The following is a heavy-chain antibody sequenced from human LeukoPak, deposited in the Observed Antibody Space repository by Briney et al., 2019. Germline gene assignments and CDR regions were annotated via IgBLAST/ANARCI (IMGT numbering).Heavy chain of an antibody. CDR2: IIPIFGTA. V-gene: IGHV1-69*05. CDR3: TRNTAGARYFQR. CDR1: GGTFSSYA. Sequence: GASVKVSCKASGGTFSSYAISWVRQAPGQGLEWMGGIIPIFGTANYAQKFQGRVTMTRNTSVSTAYMELSSLTSEDTAVYYCTRNTAGARYFQRWGQGTLVTVSS. J-gene: IGHJ1*01. D-gene: IGHD5-18*01.